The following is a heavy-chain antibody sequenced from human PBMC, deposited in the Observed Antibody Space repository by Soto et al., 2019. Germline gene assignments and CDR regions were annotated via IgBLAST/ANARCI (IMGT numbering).Heavy chain of an antibody. D-gene: IGHD5-18*01. V-gene: IGHV4-30-4*01. J-gene: IGHJ6*02. CDR3: ARAPPVVTHV. Sequence: QLQLQESGPGLVKPSQTLSLTCTVSGGSISSGDYYWSWIRQPPGNGLEWIGYIYYSGSTYYNPSLKSRVTMSVDPSKKLFSLKLSSVTAADTAVYYCARAPPVVTHVWGQGTTVTVSS. CDR1: GGSISSGDYY. CDR2: IYYSGST.